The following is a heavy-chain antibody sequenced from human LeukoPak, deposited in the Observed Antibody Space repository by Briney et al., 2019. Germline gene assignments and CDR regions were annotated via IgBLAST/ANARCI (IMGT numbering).Heavy chain of an antibody. CDR1: GFTFSNYW. D-gene: IGHD6-13*01. J-gene: IGHJ4*02. V-gene: IGHV3-7*01. CDR2: IKQDGSEK. Sequence: GGSLRLSCAASGFTFSNYWMSWVRQAPGKGLEWVANIKQDGSEKYYVDSVKGRFTISRDNAKNSLYLQMNSLRAEDTAVYYCAREVAAAGTDYWGQGTLVTVSS. CDR3: AREVAAAGTDY.